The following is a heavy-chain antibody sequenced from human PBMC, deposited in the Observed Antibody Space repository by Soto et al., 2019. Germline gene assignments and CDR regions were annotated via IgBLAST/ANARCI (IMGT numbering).Heavy chain of an antibody. Sequence: EVQLVESGGGLVQPGGSLTLSCAASGFTFSPYWMTWVRQPPGKGLEWVANMDQDGSETYYVDSVRGRFTVSRDNAKNSLYLQMNSLRVEDTAVYYCVCGGNFFIYWGQGTLVTVSP. CDR2: MDQDGSET. J-gene: IGHJ4*02. CDR1: GFTFSPYW. CDR3: VCGGNFFIY. V-gene: IGHV3-7*01. D-gene: IGHD3-16*01.